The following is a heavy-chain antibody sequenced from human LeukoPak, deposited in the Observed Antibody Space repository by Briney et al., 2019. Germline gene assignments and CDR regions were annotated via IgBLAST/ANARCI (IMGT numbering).Heavy chain of an antibody. V-gene: IGHV3-48*03. CDR3: ARGFTDYFDY. D-gene: IGHD3-16*01. Sequence: GGSLRLSCAASGFTFSSYEMNWVRQAPGKGLEWVSYISSSGSTIYYADSAKGRFTISRDNAKNSLYLQMNSLRAEDTAVYYCARGFTDYFDYWGQGTLVTVSS. CDR1: GFTFSSYE. J-gene: IGHJ4*02. CDR2: ISSSGSTI.